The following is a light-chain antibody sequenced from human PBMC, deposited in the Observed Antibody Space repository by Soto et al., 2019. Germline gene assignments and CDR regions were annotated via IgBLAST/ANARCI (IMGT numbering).Light chain of an antibody. V-gene: IGLV2-23*02. CDR3: CSYAGSSTFVV. CDR2: EDN. J-gene: IGLJ2*01. CDR1: SSDVGGYNL. Sequence: QSALTQPASVSGSPGQSITISCTGTSSDVGGYNLVSWYQQHPGKGPKLMIYEDNKRPSGVSNRFSGSKSGNTASLTISGLQAEDEADYYCCSYAGSSTFVVFGGGTKLTVL.